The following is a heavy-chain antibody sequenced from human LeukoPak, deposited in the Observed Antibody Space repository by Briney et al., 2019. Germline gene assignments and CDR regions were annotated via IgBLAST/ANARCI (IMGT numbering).Heavy chain of an antibody. Sequence: PGGSMRLSCAASGFTFSSYSMNWVRQAPGKGLEWVSYISSSSSTIYYADSVKGRFTISRDNAKNSLYLQMNSLRAEDTAMYYCAREWFPGAFDIWGQGTMVTVSS. CDR1: GFTFSSYS. CDR3: AREWFPGAFDI. V-gene: IGHV3-48*04. D-gene: IGHD3-10*01. CDR2: ISSSSSTI. J-gene: IGHJ3*02.